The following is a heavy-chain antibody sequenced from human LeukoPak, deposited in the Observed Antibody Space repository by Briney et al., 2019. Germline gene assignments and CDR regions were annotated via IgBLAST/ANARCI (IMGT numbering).Heavy chain of an antibody. D-gene: IGHD3-10*01. Sequence: GGSLRLSCAASGFTFSSYGMHWVRQAPGKGLEWVAFIRYDGSNKYYADSVKGRFTISRDNSKNTLYLQMNSLRAEDTAVYYCAKDSGAGFYYYYYYMDVWGKGTTVTVSS. CDR1: GFTFSSYG. CDR2: IRYDGSNK. CDR3: AKDSGAGFYYYYYYMDV. V-gene: IGHV3-30*02. J-gene: IGHJ6*03.